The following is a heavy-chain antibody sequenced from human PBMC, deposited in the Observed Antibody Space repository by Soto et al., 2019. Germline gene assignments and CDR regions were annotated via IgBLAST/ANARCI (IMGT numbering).Heavy chain of an antibody. CDR3: ARGIRITMVRGVPYYFDY. Sequence: ASVKVSCKASGYTFTSYDINWVRQATGQGLEWMGWMNPNSGNTGYAQKFQGRVTMTRNTSISTAYMELSSLRSEDTAVYYCARGIRITMVRGVPYYFDYWGQGTLVTSPQ. CDR1: GYTFTSYD. J-gene: IGHJ4*02. V-gene: IGHV1-8*01. D-gene: IGHD3-10*01. CDR2: MNPNSGNT.